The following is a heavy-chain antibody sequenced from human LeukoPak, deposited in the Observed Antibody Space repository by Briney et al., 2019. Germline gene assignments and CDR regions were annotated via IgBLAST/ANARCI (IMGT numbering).Heavy chain of an antibody. CDR3: ARRSYRGVITVYYYYYMDV. D-gene: IGHD3-16*02. CDR1: GFTLSTAS. CDR2: IDRSSNTI. J-gene: IGHJ6*03. Sequence: PGGSLRLSCAASGFTLSTASMNWVRQAPWKGLEWISYIDRSSNTIYYADSVQGRFTISRDNAKNSVYLQMNRLRVEDTAVYYCARRSYRGVITVYYYYYMDVWGKGTPVTVSS. V-gene: IGHV3-48*04.